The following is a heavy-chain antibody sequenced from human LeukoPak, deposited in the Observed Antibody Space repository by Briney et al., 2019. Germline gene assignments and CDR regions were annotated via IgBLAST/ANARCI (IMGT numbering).Heavy chain of an antibody. V-gene: IGHV3-7*01. CDR1: GFTFSSYW. CDR3: ASIAVAGTDYYYYGMDV. D-gene: IGHD6-19*01. J-gene: IGHJ6*02. CDR2: IKQDGSEK. Sequence: GGSLRLSCAASGFTFSSYWMSWVRQAPGKGLEWVANIKQDGSEKYYVDSVKGRFTISRDDAKNTLYLQMNSLRAEDTAVYYCASIAVAGTDYYYYGMDVWGQGTTVTVSS.